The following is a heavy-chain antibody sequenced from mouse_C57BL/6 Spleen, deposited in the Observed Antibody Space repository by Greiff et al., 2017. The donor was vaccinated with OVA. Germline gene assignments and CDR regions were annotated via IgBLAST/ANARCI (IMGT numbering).Heavy chain of an antibody. CDR3: ARDGSSYYAMDY. J-gene: IGHJ4*01. D-gene: IGHD1-1*01. CDR1: GYTFTSYW. CDR2: IDPSDSYT. V-gene: IGHV1-69*01. Sequence: VQLQQPGAELVMPGASVKLSCKASGYTFTSYWMHWVKQRPGQGLEWIGEIDPSDSYTNYNQKFKGKSTLTVDKSSSTAYMQLSSLTSEDSAVYYCARDGSSYYAMDYWGQGTSVTVSS.